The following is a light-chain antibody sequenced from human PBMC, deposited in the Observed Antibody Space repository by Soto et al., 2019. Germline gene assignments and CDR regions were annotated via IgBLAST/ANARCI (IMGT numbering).Light chain of an antibody. J-gene: IGKJ1*01. Sequence: EIVLTQSPGTLSLSPGERATLSCRASQSISSSFLAWYQQRPGQSPRLIIYGASSRATGIPDRFSVSGSGTDFTLTISRLEPGDFAVYYCQQYGDSPRSFGQGTKVDIK. CDR2: GAS. CDR1: QSISSSF. CDR3: QQYGDSPRS. V-gene: IGKV3-20*01.